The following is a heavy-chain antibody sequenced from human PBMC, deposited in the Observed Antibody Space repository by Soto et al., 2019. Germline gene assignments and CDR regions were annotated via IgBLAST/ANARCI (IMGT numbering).Heavy chain of an antibody. J-gene: IGHJ4*02. Sequence: GGSLSLSCAASGFTFSSYWMHWVRQAPGKGLVWVSRINGDGSSTTYAGSVKGRFTISRDNAKNTLYLQMNSLRGEDTAMYYCARFRYSSNSRDYWGQGTPVTLSS. V-gene: IGHV3-74*03. D-gene: IGHD6-13*01. CDR2: INGDGSST. CDR3: ARFRYSSNSRDY. CDR1: GFTFSSYW.